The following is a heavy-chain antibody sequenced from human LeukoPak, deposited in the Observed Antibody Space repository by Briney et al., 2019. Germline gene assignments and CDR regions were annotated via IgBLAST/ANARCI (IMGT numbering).Heavy chain of an antibody. V-gene: IGHV5-51*01. CDR1: GSSFTSYW. Sequence: GESLKICCKGSGSSFTSYWSGWVRQMPGKGVEWMGIIYPGDSDTRYSPSFGGQGTIPAATSLSPASLQWSSLKAPDPAMYYRPSSIAAAGVFDYWGQGTLATVSS. CDR3: PSSIAAAGVFDY. CDR2: IYPGDSDT. D-gene: IGHD6-13*01. J-gene: IGHJ4*02.